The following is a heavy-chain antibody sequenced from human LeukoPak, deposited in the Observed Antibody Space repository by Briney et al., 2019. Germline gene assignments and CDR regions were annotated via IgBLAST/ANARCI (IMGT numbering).Heavy chain of an antibody. CDR1: GFTFSTYS. CDR3: AGDSYSRNDY. CDR2: ISGSSSAL. Sequence: PGGSLRLSCAPSGFTFSTYSMTWVRQAPGKGLEWVSYISGSSSALYYADSVKGRFTISRDNAKNSLYLQMNSLRDEDTAVYYCAGDSYSRNDYWGQGTLVTVSS. V-gene: IGHV3-48*02. D-gene: IGHD6-13*01. J-gene: IGHJ4*02.